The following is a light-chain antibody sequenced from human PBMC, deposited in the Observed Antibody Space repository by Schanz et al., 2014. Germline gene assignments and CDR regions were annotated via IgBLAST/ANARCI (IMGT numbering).Light chain of an antibody. V-gene: IGKV3-15*01. CDR1: QSVSSN. Sequence: EILMTQSPATLSVSPGERATLSCRASQSVSSNLAWYQQKPGQAPKLLIYGASTRATGIPARFSGSGSGTDFTLTISTLEPEDFAVYYCQQFGTSPWTFGQGTKVEI. CDR3: QQFGTSPWT. J-gene: IGKJ1*01. CDR2: GAS.